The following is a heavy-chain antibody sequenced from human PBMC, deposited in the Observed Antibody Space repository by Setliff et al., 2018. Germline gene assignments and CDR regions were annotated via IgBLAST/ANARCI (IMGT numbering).Heavy chain of an antibody. J-gene: IGHJ3*02. Sequence: GGSLRLSCAASGFTFSSCGMHWVRQAPGKGLEWVAVIWYDGSSTTYADSVKGRFTMSRDNANNALYLQMNSLTAEDTAVYYCAREMEAAGQRAFDIWGQGTMVTVSS. CDR3: AREMEAAGQRAFDI. CDR2: IWYDGSST. V-gene: IGHV3-33*01. CDR1: GFTFSSCG. D-gene: IGHD6-13*01.